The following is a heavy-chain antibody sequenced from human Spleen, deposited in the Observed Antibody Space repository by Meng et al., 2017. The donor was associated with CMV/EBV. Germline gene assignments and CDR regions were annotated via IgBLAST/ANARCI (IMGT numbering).Heavy chain of an antibody. CDR3: ARDEQLAPFDY. Sequence: QVLAVGFGGGGVQPGRPLGLSCAASGFTFRSYAMHWVRQAPGKGLEWVAVISYDGSNKYYADSVKGRFTISRDNSKNTLYLQMNSLRAEDTAVYYCARDEQLAPFDYWGQGTLVTVSS. CDR2: ISYDGSNK. D-gene: IGHD6-13*01. CDR1: GFTFRSYA. V-gene: IGHV3-30-3*01. J-gene: IGHJ4*02.